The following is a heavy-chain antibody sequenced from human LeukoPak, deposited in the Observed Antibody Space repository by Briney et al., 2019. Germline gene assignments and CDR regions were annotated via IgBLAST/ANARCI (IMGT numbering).Heavy chain of an antibody. CDR3: ARHLRRYFDY. CDR1: GGSISSYY. D-gene: IGHD5-12*01. V-gene: IGHV4-39*01. CDR2: IYYSGST. Sequence: PSETLSLTCTVSGGSISSYYWGWIRQPPGKGLEWIGSIYYSGSTYYNPSLKSRVTISVDTSKNQFSLKLSSVTAADTAVYYCARHLRRYFDYWGQGTLVTVSS. J-gene: IGHJ4*02.